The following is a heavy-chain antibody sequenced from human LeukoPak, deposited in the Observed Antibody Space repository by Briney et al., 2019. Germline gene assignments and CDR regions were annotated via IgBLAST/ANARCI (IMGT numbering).Heavy chain of an antibody. D-gene: IGHD3-22*01. CDR3: AKAGVRYFDSSGLYAFDF. J-gene: IGHJ3*01. V-gene: IGHV4-39*01. CDR2: IYYSGST. CDR1: GGSISSTSYY. Sequence: PSVTLSLTCAVSGGSISSTSYYWAWIRQPPGKGLEWIGTIYYSGSTYHNPSLKSRVTMSVDTSRNQFSLKLSSVDAADTAVYYCAKAGVRYFDSSGLYAFDFWGQGTTVTVSS.